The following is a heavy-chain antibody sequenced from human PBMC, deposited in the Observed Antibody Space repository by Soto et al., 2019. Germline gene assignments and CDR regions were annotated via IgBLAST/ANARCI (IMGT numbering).Heavy chain of an antibody. Sequence: ASVKVSCKASGYTFTSYGISWVRQATGQGLEWMGWISAYNGNTNYAQKLQGRVTMTTDTSTSTAYMEPRSLRPEDTAVYFCAKDWDGFTVTGYTYGMDVWGQGTTVTVSS. CDR3: AKDWDGFTVTGYTYGMDV. J-gene: IGHJ6*02. CDR1: GYTFTSYG. V-gene: IGHV1-18*01. CDR2: ISAYNGNT. D-gene: IGHD6-13*01.